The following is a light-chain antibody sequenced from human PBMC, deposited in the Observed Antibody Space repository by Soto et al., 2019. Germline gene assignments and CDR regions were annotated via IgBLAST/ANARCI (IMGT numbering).Light chain of an antibody. CDR1: QSISAW. V-gene: IGKV1-5*03. CDR3: QHYNSYSEA. Sequence: DITLTQSLSTLSASLLEWLVIXCRASQSISAWLAWYQQKPGKAPRLLIYKASTLEIGVPSRFSGSGSGTEFTLTISSLQPDDFATYYCQHYNSYSEAFGQGTKVDNK. J-gene: IGKJ1*01. CDR2: KAS.